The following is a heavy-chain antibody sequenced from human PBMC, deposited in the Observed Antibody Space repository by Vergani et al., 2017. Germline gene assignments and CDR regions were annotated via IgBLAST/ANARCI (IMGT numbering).Heavy chain of an antibody. CDR1: GFTLSSYN. Sequence: EVQLVESGGGLVQPGGSLRLSCAASGFTLSSYNMNWVRQAPGKGLEWVSYISSSSGTIFYADSVKGRFTISRDNARNSLYLQMNSLRAEDTAVYYCVSNGPYSSGSVYYFDSWGQGTLVTVSS. J-gene: IGHJ4*02. V-gene: IGHV3-48*01. CDR2: ISSSSGTI. CDR3: VSNGPYSSGSVYYFDS. D-gene: IGHD3-22*01.